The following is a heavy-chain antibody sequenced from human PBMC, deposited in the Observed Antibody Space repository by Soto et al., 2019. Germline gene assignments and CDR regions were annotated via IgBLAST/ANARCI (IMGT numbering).Heavy chain of an antibody. Sequence: ASVKVSCKASGYTFTSYGISWVRQAPGQGLEWMGWISAYNGNTNYAQKLQGRVTMTTDTSTGTAYMELRSLRSDDTAVYYCARDMHAGFTHYFDPWGQGTLVTVSS. CDR2: ISAYNGNT. D-gene: IGHD1-26*01. V-gene: IGHV1-18*01. CDR3: ARDMHAGFTHYFDP. CDR1: GYTFTSYG. J-gene: IGHJ5*02.